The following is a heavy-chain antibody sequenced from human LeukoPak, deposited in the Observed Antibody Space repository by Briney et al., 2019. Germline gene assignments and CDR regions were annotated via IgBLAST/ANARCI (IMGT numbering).Heavy chain of an antibody. CDR1: GITFTNAW. Sequence: GGSLRLSCAASGITFTNAWLTWARQAPGKGPEWVGRVKTKGDGGAADYAAPVKGRFTISRDDSTKTLYLQMNSLKTEDTAVYYCTTDRMIYATNWAVSWFDPWGQGTLVTVSS. CDR2: VKTKGDGGAA. J-gene: IGHJ5*02. V-gene: IGHV3-15*01. D-gene: IGHD2-8*01. CDR3: TTDRMIYATNWAVSWFDP.